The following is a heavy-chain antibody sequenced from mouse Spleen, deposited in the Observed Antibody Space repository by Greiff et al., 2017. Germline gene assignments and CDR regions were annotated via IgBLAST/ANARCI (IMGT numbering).Heavy chain of an antibody. V-gene: IGHV1-52*01. Sequence: QVQLQQPGAELVRPGSSVKLSCKASGYTFTSYWMHWVKQRPIQGLEWIGNIDPSDSETHYNQKFKDKATLTVDKSSSTAYMQLSSLTSEDSAVYYCARSPMITTGGFAYWGQGTLVTVSA. J-gene: IGHJ3*01. CDR2: IDPSDSET. CDR3: ARSPMITTGGFAY. CDR1: GYTFTSYW. D-gene: IGHD2-4*01.